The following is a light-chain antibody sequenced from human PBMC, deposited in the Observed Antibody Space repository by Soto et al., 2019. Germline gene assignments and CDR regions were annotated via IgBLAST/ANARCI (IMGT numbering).Light chain of an antibody. Sequence: QSVLTQPASVSGSPGQSITISCTGTSSDVGGYDHVSWYQQHPGKAPKLIIYDVSIRPSGVSNRFSGSKSGNTASLAVSGVQAEDEADYYCSSYTSKDTLVFGGGTKVTVL. V-gene: IGLV2-14*03. CDR1: SSDVGGYDH. CDR2: DVS. J-gene: IGLJ3*02. CDR3: SSYTSKDTLV.